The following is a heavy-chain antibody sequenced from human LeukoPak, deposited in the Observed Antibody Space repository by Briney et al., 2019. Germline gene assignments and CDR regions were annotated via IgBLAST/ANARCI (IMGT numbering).Heavy chain of an antibody. D-gene: IGHD1-26*01. CDR1: GGSISSYY. CDR3: ARARVGAPGMIDY. Sequence: SETLSLTCTVSGGSISSYYWSWIRQPPGKGLEWIGYIHYSGSTNYNPSLKSRVTISVDTSKNQFSLKLSSVTAADTAVYYFARARVGAPGMIDYWGQGTLVTVSS. CDR2: IHYSGST. V-gene: IGHV4-59*01. J-gene: IGHJ4*02.